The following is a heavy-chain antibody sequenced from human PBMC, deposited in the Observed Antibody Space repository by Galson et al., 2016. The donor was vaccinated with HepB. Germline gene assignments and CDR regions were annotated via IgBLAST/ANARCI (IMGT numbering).Heavy chain of an antibody. CDR2: IIPMSGTA. V-gene: IGHV1-69*13. D-gene: IGHD3-16*01. CDR1: GGTFSRFA. CDR3: ARSLWGKYESGYHHYALDV. J-gene: IGHJ6*02. Sequence: SVKVSCKASGGTFSRFAISWVRQAPGQELEWLGGIIPMSGTAHYAQRFQGRVTISADESTNTAYMELSSLRSEDTSVYYCARSLWGKYESGYHHYALDVWGQGTTVTVSS.